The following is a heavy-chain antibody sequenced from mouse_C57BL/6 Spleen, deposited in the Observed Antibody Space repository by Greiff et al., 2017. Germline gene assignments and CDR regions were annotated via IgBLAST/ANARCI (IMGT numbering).Heavy chain of an antibody. CDR2: IYPGSGNT. V-gene: IGHV1-66*01. CDR3: ARKDGSSSWFAY. CDR1: GYSFTSYY. Sequence: QVQLQQSGPELVKPGASVKISCKASGYSFTSYYIHWVKQRPGQGLEWIGWIYPGSGNTKYNEKFKGKATLTADTSSSTAYMQLSSLTSEDSAVYYCARKDGSSSWFAYWGQGTLVTVSA. J-gene: IGHJ3*01. D-gene: IGHD1-1*01.